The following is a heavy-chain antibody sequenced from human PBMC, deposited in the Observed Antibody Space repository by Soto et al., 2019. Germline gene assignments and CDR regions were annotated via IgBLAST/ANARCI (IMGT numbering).Heavy chain of an antibody. D-gene: IGHD3-9*01. CDR2: IIPILGIA. J-gene: IGHJ5*02. Sequence: QVQLVQSGAEVKKPGSSVKVSCKASGGTFINYTISWVRQAPGQGLEWMGRIIPILGIANYAQKFQGRVTISADKATSTAYMELSRLRSEDTAVYYCGTELRFFDWLFPNDWFDPWGQGTLVTVSS. CDR1: GGTFINYT. CDR3: GTELRFFDWLFPNDWFDP. V-gene: IGHV1-69*02.